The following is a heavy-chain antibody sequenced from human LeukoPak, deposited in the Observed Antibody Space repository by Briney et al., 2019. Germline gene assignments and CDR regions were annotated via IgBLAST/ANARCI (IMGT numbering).Heavy chain of an antibody. V-gene: IGHV4-34*01. CDR3: ARALHGGSYFLDY. J-gene: IGHJ4*02. D-gene: IGHD1-26*01. Sequence: SETLSLTCAVYGGSFSGYFWSYIRQPPGKGLEWLGEISHSGSTNYSPSLKSRVTISVDTSKNQFSLKLSSLTAADTAVYYCARALHGGSYFLDYWGQGTLVTVSS. CDR1: GGSFSGYF. CDR2: ISHSGST.